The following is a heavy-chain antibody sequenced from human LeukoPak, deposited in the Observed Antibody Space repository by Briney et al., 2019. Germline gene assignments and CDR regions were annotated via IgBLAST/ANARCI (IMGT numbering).Heavy chain of an antibody. CDR3: ARGFYGSGGDFDY. J-gene: IGHJ4*02. Sequence: SETLSLTCTVSGGSISSYYWSWIRQPPGKGLEWIGYIYYSGSTNYNPSLKSRVTISVDTSKNQFSLKLSSVTAADTAAYYCARGFYGSGGDFDYWGQGTLVTVSS. CDR1: GGSISSYY. CDR2: IYYSGST. D-gene: IGHD3-10*01. V-gene: IGHV4-59*01.